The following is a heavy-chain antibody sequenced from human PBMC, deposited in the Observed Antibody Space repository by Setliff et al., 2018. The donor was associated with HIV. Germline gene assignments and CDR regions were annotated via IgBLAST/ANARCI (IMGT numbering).Heavy chain of an antibody. Sequence: ASVKVSCKASGYTFIDYYMHWVRQAPAQDLEWMGIINPSGGSTGYAQKFQGRVTMTRDTSTSTVYMELSSLRSDDTAVYYCARDPTYISSWPGHAFDIWGQGTMVTVSS. J-gene: IGHJ3*02. CDR1: GYTFIDYY. CDR3: ARDPTYISSWPGHAFDI. V-gene: IGHV1-46*01. CDR2: INPSGGST. D-gene: IGHD6-6*01.